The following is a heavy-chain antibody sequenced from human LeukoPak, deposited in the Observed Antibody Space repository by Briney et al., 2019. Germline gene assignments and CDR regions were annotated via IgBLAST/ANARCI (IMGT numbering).Heavy chain of an antibody. CDR2: INQSGST. CDR1: GGSFSGYY. V-gene: IGHV4-34*01. CDR3: ARKKGMVVAATRPYYFDY. D-gene: IGHD2-15*01. Sequence: SSETLSLTCAVYGGSFSGYYWGWIRHPPGKGLEWIGEINQSGSTNYDPPLKSRHTISVDTSKNQFSLSLSSVTAADTAVYYCARKKGMVVAATRPYYFDYWGQGTLVTVSS. J-gene: IGHJ4*02.